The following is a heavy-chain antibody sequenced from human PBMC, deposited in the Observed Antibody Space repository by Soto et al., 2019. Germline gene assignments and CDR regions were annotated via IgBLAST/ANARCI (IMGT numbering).Heavy chain of an antibody. Sequence: VGSLRLSCAASGFTFSSYDMHWVRQVTGKGLEWVSAIGTADDPYYPGSVKGRFTISRDNAKNSLYLQMNSLGAGDTAVYYCARAIRMGSSSYYYYYGMDVWGQGTTVTVSS. CDR2: IGTADDP. CDR3: ARAIRMGSSSYYYYYGMDV. D-gene: IGHD6-6*01. J-gene: IGHJ6*02. CDR1: GFTFSSYD. V-gene: IGHV3-13*05.